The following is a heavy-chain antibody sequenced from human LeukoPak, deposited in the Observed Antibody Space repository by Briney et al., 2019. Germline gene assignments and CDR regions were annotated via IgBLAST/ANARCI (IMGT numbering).Heavy chain of an antibody. Sequence: PGGSLRLSCAASGFTFSSYDMHWVRQATGKGLEWVPAIGTAGDTYYPGSVKGRFTISRENAKNSLYLQMNSLRAGDTAVYYCARGVAAAGTGAFDIWGQGTMVTVSS. J-gene: IGHJ3*02. D-gene: IGHD6-13*01. CDR1: GFTFSSYD. V-gene: IGHV3-13*01. CDR2: IGTAGDT. CDR3: ARGVAAAGTGAFDI.